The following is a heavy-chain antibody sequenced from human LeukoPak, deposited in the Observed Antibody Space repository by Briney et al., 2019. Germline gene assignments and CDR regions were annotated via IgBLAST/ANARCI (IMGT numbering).Heavy chain of an antibody. CDR2: SYHSGST. CDR3: ARLGGRIAAAGPNFDY. Sequence: SETLSLTCAVSDYSISSGYYWGWIRQPPGKGLEWIGSSYHSGSTYYNPSLKSRVTISVDTSKNQFSLQLSSVTAADTAVYYCARLGGRIAAAGPNFDYWGQGTLVTVSS. J-gene: IGHJ4*02. CDR1: DYSISSGYY. V-gene: IGHV4-38-2*01. D-gene: IGHD6-13*01.